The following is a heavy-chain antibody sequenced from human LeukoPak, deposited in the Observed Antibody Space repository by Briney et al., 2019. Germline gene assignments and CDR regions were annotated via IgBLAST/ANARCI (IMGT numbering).Heavy chain of an antibody. CDR1: GFTFSSTG. J-gene: IGHJ4*02. V-gene: IGHV3-30*02. CDR3: EKAGPEWSAFDY. CDR2: IRFDATSE. D-gene: IGHD3-3*01. Sequence: GGSLRLSCAASGFTFSSTGMHWVRQAPGKGLEWVAFIRFDATSEYYADSVRGRFTISRDISSNTLSLQMNSLRTEDTAMYYCEKAGPEWSAFDYWGQGTLVTVSS.